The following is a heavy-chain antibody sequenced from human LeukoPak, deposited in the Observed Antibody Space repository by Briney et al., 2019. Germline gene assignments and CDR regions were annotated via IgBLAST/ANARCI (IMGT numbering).Heavy chain of an antibody. Sequence: PSETLSLTCTVSGGSISSSSCYWGWTRQPPGKGLEWIGSIYYSGSTYYNPPLKGRGTISVDTSKNQFSLKLSSVTAADTAVYYCSRPDYSVGSCHYWGQGTLVSVSS. CDR2: IYYSGST. D-gene: IGHD2-15*01. CDR1: GGSISSSSCY. V-gene: IGHV4-39*01. CDR3: SRPDYSVGSCHY. J-gene: IGHJ4*02.